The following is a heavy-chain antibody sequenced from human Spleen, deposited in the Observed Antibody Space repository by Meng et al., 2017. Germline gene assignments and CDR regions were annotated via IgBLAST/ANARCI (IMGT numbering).Heavy chain of an antibody. CDR3: AREDCSGGSCLTDAFDI. D-gene: IGHD2-15*01. V-gene: IGHV4-39*07. CDR2: IYYSGST. CDR1: GGSISSSSYY. Sequence: SETLSLTCTVSGGSISSSSYYWGWIRQPPGKGLEWIGSIYYSGSTYYNPSLKSRVTISVDTSKNQFSLKLSSVTAADTAVYYCAREDCSGGSCLTDAFDIWGQGTRVTGSS. J-gene: IGHJ3*02.